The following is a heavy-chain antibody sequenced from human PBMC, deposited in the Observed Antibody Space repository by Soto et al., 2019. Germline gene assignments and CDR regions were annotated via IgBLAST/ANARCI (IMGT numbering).Heavy chain of an antibody. D-gene: IGHD3-22*01. CDR2: INPSTGST. J-gene: IGHJ4*02. Sequence: ASVKVSCQPSGYTFTRYYMHWVGQAPEQGLEWMGIINPSTGSTSYAQKFQGRVTMTRQTSTSTVYMEVSSLRSEDTAVYYCARVAYYYHSSGYYYFDHWGQGPLVTVS. CDR3: ARVAYYYHSSGYYYFDH. V-gene: IGHV1-46*01. CDR1: GYTFTRYY.